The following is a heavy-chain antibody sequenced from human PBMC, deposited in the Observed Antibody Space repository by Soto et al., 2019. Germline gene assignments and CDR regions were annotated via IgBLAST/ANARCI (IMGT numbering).Heavy chain of an antibody. D-gene: IGHD1-20*01. CDR3: ARALYQVYREMDV. Sequence: EVQLAESGGVLVQPGGSLRLSCAASGFTFTDYWMHWVRQAPGKGLVWVSRINGNGRATDYADSVKGRFTISRDNAKTTLHLQMNSLRAEETGTYYCARALYQVYREMDVWGQGTTVIVSS. CDR2: INGNGRAT. J-gene: IGHJ6*02. CDR1: GFTFTDYW. V-gene: IGHV3-74*01.